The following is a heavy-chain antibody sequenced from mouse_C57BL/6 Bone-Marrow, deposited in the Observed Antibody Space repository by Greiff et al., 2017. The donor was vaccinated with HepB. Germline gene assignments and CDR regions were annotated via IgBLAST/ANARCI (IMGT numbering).Heavy chain of an antibody. CDR1: GFTFSSYA. D-gene: IGHD2-12*01. Sequence: EVKLVESEGGLVKPGGSLKLSCAASGFTFSSYAMSWVRQTPEKRLEWVAYISSGGDYIYYADTVKGRFTISRDNARNTLYMQMSSLKSEDTAMYYCTRDRPLRRCDYAMDYWGQGTSVTVSS. CDR2: ISSGGDYI. V-gene: IGHV5-9-1*02. CDR3: TRDRPLRRCDYAMDY. J-gene: IGHJ4*01.